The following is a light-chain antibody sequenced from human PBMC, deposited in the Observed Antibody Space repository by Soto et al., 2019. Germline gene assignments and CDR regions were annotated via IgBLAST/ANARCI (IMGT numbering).Light chain of an antibody. J-gene: IGLJ3*02. CDR1: SSDIGDYDY. CDR3: ASWDATLSGWV. CDR2: DVT. V-gene: IGLV2-14*01. Sequence: QSALTQPASVSGSPGQSITISCTGTSSDIGDYDYVSWYQHLPGKAPKLLIFDVTHRPSGGSDRFSGSKSGNTASLTISGVRPEDEADYFCASWDATLSGWVFGGGTKLTVL.